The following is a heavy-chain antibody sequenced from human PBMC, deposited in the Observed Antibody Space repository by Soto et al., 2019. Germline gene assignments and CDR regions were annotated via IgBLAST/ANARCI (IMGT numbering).Heavy chain of an antibody. J-gene: IGHJ4*02. CDR2: INPSGGST. D-gene: IGHD6-6*01. Sequence: APVKAACKAPGYTFTSYYMHWVRQASGTGLEWMGIINPSGGSTSYAQKFQGRVTMTRDTSTSTVYMELSSLRFEDTAVYYCARSCSSSSWYFFDYWGQGTLVTVSS. V-gene: IGHV1-46*01. CDR3: ARSCSSSSWYFFDY. CDR1: GYTFTSYY.